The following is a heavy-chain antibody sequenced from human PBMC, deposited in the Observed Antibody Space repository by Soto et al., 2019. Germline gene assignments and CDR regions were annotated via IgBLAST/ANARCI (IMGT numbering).Heavy chain of an antibody. CDR2: ISSNGGST. CDR1: GFTFSNYT. J-gene: IGHJ5*02. Sequence: WGSLTLTCSASGFTFSNYTMHWVLHPPAKGLEYVSAISSNGGSTYYADSVKGRFTISIDNSNNTLYLKMSGLRADDAALYYCVKDVEGCSDINSCNWWFDPWGQGTLVTVSS. CDR3: VKDVEGCSDINSCNWWFDP. V-gene: IGHV3-64D*08. D-gene: IGHD5-12*01.